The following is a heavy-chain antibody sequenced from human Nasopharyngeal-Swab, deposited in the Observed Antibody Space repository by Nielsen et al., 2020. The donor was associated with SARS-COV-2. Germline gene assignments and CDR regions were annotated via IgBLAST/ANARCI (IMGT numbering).Heavy chain of an antibody. Sequence: GESLKISCAASGFTFSTKSINWVRQAPGKGLGWVAVISHDRREIVRGRFTISRDDSTLYLQVTSLRPEDTAVYYCARWNDRGAGGNYGMDVWGQGTTVTVSS. D-gene: IGHD3-22*01. CDR1: GFTFSTKS. V-gene: IGHV3-30*03. CDR3: ARWNDRGAGGNYGMDV. J-gene: IGHJ6*02. CDR2: ISHDRR.